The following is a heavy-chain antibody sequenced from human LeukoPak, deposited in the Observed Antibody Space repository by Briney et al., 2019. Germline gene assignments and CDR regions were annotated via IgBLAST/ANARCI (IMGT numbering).Heavy chain of an antibody. V-gene: IGHV3-23*01. CDR2: IRGNGET. CDR3: AHGAFDI. Sequence: GGSLRLSCAASGLSFSSFAMSWVRQGPARGLEWVSSIRGNGETFYADSVKGRFTISRDNSKNTLYLQMNSLRAEDTAVYYCAHGAFDIWGQGTMVTVSS. CDR1: GLSFSSFA. J-gene: IGHJ3*02.